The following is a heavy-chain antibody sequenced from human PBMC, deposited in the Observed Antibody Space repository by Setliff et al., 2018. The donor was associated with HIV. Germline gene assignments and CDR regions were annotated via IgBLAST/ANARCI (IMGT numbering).Heavy chain of an antibody. CDR3: ARQWRDQYNSGVSTEYFQH. CDR2: INPNNGGT. J-gene: IGHJ1*01. D-gene: IGHD3-22*01. Sequence: AASVKVSCKASGYTFTGYYIHWVRQAPGQGLEWMGWINPNNGGTNYAQKFQGRVTMTRDTSISTAYMELGRLRSDDTAVYYCARQWRDQYNSGVSTEYFQHWGLGTLVTVSS. CDR1: GYTFTGYY. V-gene: IGHV1-2*02.